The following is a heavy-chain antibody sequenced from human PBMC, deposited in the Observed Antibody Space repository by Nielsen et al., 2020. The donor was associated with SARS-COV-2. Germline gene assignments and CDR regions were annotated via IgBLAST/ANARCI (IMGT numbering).Heavy chain of an antibody. CDR2: FSGDSAGTT. CDR3: ARDGRIGYGVYLDY. D-gene: IGHD5-12*01. V-gene: IGHV3-23*01. CDR1: GFIFSSYG. Sequence: GGSLRLSCTASGFIFSSYGMSWVRQAAGKGLEWVSAFSGDSAGTTYYADSVKGRFTIFRDNSKNTLYLQMNGLRAEDTAVYYCARDGRIGYGVYLDYWGQGTPVTVSS. J-gene: IGHJ4*02.